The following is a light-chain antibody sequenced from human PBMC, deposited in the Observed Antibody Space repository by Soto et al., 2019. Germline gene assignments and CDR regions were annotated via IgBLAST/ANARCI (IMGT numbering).Light chain of an antibody. V-gene: IGKV3-11*01. J-gene: IGKJ5*01. CDR2: GAS. Sequence: EIFLTQSPATLPLSPGERATLSCRASQSLSKSLVWYQQKPGQAPRLLIEGASNRATGIPARFSGSGSGTDFTLTISSLEHEDFAVYFCQQRSSWHAITFGQGTRLEIK. CDR1: QSLSKS. CDR3: QQRSSWHAIT.